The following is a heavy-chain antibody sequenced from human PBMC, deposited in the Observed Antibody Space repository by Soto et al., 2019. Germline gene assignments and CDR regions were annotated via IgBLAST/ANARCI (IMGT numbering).Heavy chain of an antibody. Sequence: VELLESGGGIVQPGGSLRVSCVASGFTCRNFVMSWVRQAPGKGLEWVSAIRGTGGETFYADSVKGRFTISRDNSKNTLYLQMNSLRDEDTALYFCAQDRGWGVVSPSHDYWGQGTLVTVSS. CDR1: GFTCRNFV. J-gene: IGHJ4*02. V-gene: IGHV3-23*01. CDR2: IRGTGGET. CDR3: AQDRGWGVVSPSHDY. D-gene: IGHD2-21*01.